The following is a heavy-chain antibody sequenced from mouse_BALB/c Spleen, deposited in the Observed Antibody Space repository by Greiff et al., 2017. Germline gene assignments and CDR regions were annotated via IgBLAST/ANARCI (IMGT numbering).Heavy chain of an antibody. CDR1: GYTFTSYW. V-gene: IGHV1S22*01. CDR2: IYPGSGST. CDR3: TGGYAMDY. J-gene: IGHJ4*01. Sequence: LQQPGSELVRPGASVRLSCKASGYTFTSYWMHWVKQRPGQGLECIGNIYPGSGSTNYDEKFKSKATLTVDTSSSTAYMQLSSLTSEDSAVYYCTGGYAMDYWGQGTSVTVSS.